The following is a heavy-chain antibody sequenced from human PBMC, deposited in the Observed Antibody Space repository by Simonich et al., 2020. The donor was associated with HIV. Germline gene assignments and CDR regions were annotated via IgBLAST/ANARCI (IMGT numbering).Heavy chain of an antibody. Sequence: QVQLQQWGAGLLKPSETLSLTCAVYGGSFRGYDWSWTRQPQGKGLEWIGEIKHSGMTNYNPSLKSRFTISVDTSKNQFSRKLSSVTAADTAVYYCARGFHPDYYDSSGYYEDYYYYYYMDVWGKGTTVTVSS. V-gene: IGHV4-34*01. CDR1: GGSFRGYD. J-gene: IGHJ6*03. CDR3: ARGFHPDYYDSSGYYEDYYYYYYMDV. D-gene: IGHD3-22*01. CDR2: IKHSGMT.